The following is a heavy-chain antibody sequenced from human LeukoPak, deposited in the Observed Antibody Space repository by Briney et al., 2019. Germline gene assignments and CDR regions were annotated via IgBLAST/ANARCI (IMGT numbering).Heavy chain of an antibody. CDR3: ARNYDILTGYYPFDH. CDR2: IYPADSDT. J-gene: IGHJ5*02. V-gene: IGHV5-51*01. CDR1: RYRVRSGW. D-gene: IGHD3-9*01. Sequence: KPGESVKLSCRNTRYRVRSGWKECMRQMPGKGLEWMGSIYPADSDTRYSPSFQGQVTISADKSISTAYLQWSSLKASYTAIYYCARNYDILTGYYPFDHWGQGTLVTVSS.